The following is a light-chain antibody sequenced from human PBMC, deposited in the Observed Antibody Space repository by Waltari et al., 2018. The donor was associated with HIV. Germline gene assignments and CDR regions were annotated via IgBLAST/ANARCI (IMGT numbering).Light chain of an antibody. J-gene: IGKJ1*01. CDR3: QQRSNWPPWT. V-gene: IGKV3-11*01. CDR2: DAS. CDR1: QRVSSY. Sequence: EIVLTQSPATLSLSPGDRATLYCKASQRVSSYLAWYQQKPGQAPRLLIYDASNRATGIPARFSGSGSGTDFTLTISSLEPEDFAVYYCQQRSNWPPWTFGQGTKVEIK.